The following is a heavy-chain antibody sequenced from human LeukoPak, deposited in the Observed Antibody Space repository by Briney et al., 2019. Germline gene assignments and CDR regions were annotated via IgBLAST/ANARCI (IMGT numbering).Heavy chain of an antibody. Sequence: SQTLSLTCTVSGGSISSGSYYWSWIRQPAGKGLEWIGRIYTSGSVSYKPSLKSRVTISVDMYKNQLSLRVSSVTAADTAVYYCATNDFWSGHFDYWGQGTLVTVSS. J-gene: IGHJ4*02. CDR3: ATNDFWSGHFDY. V-gene: IGHV4-61*02. D-gene: IGHD3-3*01. CDR2: IYTSGSV. CDR1: GGSISSGSYY.